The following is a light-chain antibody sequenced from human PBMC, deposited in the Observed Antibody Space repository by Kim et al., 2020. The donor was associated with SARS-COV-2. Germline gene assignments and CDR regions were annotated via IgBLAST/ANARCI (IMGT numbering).Light chain of an antibody. J-gene: IGLJ2*01. Sequence: QSALTQPASVSGSPGQSITISCTGTSSDVGGYNYVSWYQQHPGKAPKLMIYDVSKRPSGVSNRFSDSKSGNTASLTISGLQAEDEADYYCSSYTRSSTFVVFGGGTQLTVL. CDR3: SSYTRSSTFVV. V-gene: IGLV2-14*01. CDR2: DVS. CDR1: SSDVGGYNY.